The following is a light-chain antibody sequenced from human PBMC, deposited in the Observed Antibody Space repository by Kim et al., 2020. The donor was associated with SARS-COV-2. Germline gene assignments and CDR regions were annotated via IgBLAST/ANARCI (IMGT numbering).Light chain of an antibody. CDR1: ESIGTG. CDR2: LAS. J-gene: IGKJ2*01. V-gene: IGKV1-5*03. Sequence: ASGGDIVTMTCRASESIGTGLGWYQQKPGRAPRLLIYLASTLENGVPSRFSGTGSGTEFSLSITSLQPDDFATYYCQHYSRFPYTFGQGNKVDIK. CDR3: QHYSRFPYT.